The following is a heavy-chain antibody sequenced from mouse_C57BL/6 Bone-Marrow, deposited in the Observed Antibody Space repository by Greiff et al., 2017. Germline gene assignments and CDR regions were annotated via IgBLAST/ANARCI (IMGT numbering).Heavy chain of an antibody. Sequence: QVQLQQSGAELVRPGASVKLSCKASGYTFTDYYINWVKQRPGQGLEWIARIYPGSGNTYYNEKFKGKATLTAEKSSSTAYMQLSSLTSEDSAVYFCARGGITTVVAHWYFDVWGTGTTVTVSS. CDR1: GYTFTDYY. J-gene: IGHJ1*03. CDR3: ARGGITTVVAHWYFDV. V-gene: IGHV1-76*01. D-gene: IGHD1-1*01. CDR2: IYPGSGNT.